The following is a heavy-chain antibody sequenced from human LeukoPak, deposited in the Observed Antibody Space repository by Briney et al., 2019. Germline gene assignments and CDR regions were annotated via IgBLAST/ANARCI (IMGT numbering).Heavy chain of an antibody. Sequence: ASVKVSRKSSGYTFTSYGISWVRQAPGQGLEGMGGISAYNGNTNYAQKLQGGVTMTTDTSTSTAYMELRSLRSDDTAVYYCARVGPIWFGESKVDYWGQGTLVTVSS. CDR3: ARVGPIWFGESKVDY. V-gene: IGHV1-18*01. CDR1: GYTFTSYG. D-gene: IGHD3-10*01. CDR2: ISAYNGNT. J-gene: IGHJ4*02.